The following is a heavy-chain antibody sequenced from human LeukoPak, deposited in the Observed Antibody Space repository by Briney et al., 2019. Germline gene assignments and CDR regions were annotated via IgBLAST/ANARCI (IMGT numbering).Heavy chain of an antibody. Sequence: PSETLSLTCAVSGGSISSSNWWSWVRQPPGKGLEWIGEIYHSGSTNYNPSLKSRVTISVDKSKNQFSLKLSSVTAADTAVYYCARARSELWRGMDVWGQGTTVTVSS. D-gene: IGHD6-19*01. CDR3: ARARSELWRGMDV. CDR1: GGSISSSNW. J-gene: IGHJ6*02. CDR2: IYHSGST. V-gene: IGHV4-4*02.